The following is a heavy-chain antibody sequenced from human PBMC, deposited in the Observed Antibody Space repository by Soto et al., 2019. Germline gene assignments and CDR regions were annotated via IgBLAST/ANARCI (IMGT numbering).Heavy chain of an antibody. V-gene: IGHV5-10-1*01. CDR2: IDPSDSYT. Sequence: EPQMPGKGLEWMGRIDPSDSYTNYSPSFQGHVTISADKSISTAYLQWSSLKASDTAMYYCARDTIHDYGMDVWGQPTT. CDR3: ARDTIHDYGMDV. D-gene: IGHD3-9*01. J-gene: IGHJ6*02.